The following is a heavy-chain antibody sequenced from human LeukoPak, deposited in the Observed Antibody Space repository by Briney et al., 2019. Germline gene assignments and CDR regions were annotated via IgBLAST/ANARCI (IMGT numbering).Heavy chain of an antibody. D-gene: IGHD2-2*03. CDR2: ISPNTGVT. J-gene: IGHJ6*03. CDR1: GYTFTDFY. Sequence: ASVKVSCKASGYTFTDFYIHWVRQAPGHGLEWMGWISPNTGVTNYAQRFQGRVTMTRDTSITTTYLELRGLTSDDTAVYYCARHGYCGNPRCYPDYYYIDIWGKGTKVTVS. CDR3: ARHGYCGNPRCYPDYYYIDI. V-gene: IGHV1-2*02.